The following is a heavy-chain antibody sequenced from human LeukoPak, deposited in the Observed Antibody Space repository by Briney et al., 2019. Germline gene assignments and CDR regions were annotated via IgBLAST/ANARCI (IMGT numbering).Heavy chain of an antibody. J-gene: IGHJ4*02. V-gene: IGHV3-23*01. D-gene: IGHD5-18*01. CDR2: IVGSGGST. CDR3: AKKGYSYFDH. CDR1: GFTFSSYA. Sequence: GGSLRLSCAVSGFTFSSYAMSGVRQAPGKGLEWVSVIVGSGGSTYYADSVKGRFTISRDNSKNTLYLQMNSLRAEDTAVYYCAKKGYSYFDHWGQGTLVTVSS.